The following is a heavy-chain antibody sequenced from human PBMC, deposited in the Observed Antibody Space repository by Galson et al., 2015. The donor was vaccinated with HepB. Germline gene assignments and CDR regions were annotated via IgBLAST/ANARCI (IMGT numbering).Heavy chain of an antibody. J-gene: IGHJ5*02. Sequence: SVKVSCKASGYTFTSYGISWVRQAPGQGLEWVGWISAYNGNTNYAQNLQGRVTMTTDPSTSTAYMELRSLRSDDTAVYYCARDLVLPAAINWFDPWGQGTLVTVSS. V-gene: IGHV1-18*01. CDR1: GYTFTSYG. D-gene: IGHD2-2*01. CDR2: ISAYNGNT. CDR3: ARDLVLPAAINWFDP.